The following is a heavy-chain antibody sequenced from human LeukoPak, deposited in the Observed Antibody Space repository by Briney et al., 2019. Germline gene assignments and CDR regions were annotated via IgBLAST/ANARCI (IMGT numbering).Heavy chain of an antibody. V-gene: IGHV3-9*01. Sequence: PGGSLRLPCAASGFTFDDYAMHWVRQAPGKGLEWVSGISWNSGSIGYADSVKGRFTISRDNAKNSLYLQMNSLRAEDTALYYCAKDPLAVAVYYFDYWGQGTLVTVSS. CDR1: GFTFDDYA. J-gene: IGHJ4*02. CDR2: ISWNSGSI. D-gene: IGHD6-19*01. CDR3: AKDPLAVAVYYFDY.